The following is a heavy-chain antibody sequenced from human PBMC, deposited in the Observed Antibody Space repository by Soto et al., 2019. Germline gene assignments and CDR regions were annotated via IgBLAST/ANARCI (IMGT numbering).Heavy chain of an antibody. D-gene: IGHD5-12*01. V-gene: IGHV3-7*01. CDR1: GFTFSSYA. Sequence: GGSLRLSCAASGFTFSSYAMSWVRQAPGKGLEWVANIKVDGSEKNYVDSVKGRFTISRDNAKNSLYLQMNSLRAEDTAVYYCARDRAPGRYSGYVNWGQGTPVTVSS. CDR3: ARDRAPGRYSGYVN. CDR2: IKVDGSEK. J-gene: IGHJ4*02.